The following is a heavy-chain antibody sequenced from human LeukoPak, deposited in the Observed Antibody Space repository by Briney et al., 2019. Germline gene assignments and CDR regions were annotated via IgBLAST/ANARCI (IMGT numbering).Heavy chain of an antibody. CDR2: ISESGSSI. CDR1: GFTFSTYS. D-gene: IGHD6-19*01. J-gene: IGHJ4*02. V-gene: IGHV3-21*04. Sequence: GGSLRLSCAASGFTFSTYSMNWVRQAPGKGLEWVSSISESGSSINYADSVKGRFTISRDNEENSLYLQMNSLRAEDTATYYCARARSAVAGTGNFDCWGQGTLVTVSS. CDR3: ARARSAVAGTGNFDC.